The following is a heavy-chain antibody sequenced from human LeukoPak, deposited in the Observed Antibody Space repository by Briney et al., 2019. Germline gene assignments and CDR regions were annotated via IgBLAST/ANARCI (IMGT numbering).Heavy chain of an antibody. CDR2: INPNSGGT. Sequence: GASVKVSCKASGGTFSSYAISWVRQAPGQGLEWMGRINPNSGGTNYAQKFQGRVTMTRDTSISTAYMELSRLRSDDTAVYYCARFGGSSGSYYNFWFDPWGQGTLVTVSS. CDR1: GGTFSSYA. CDR3: ARFGGSSGSYYNFWFDP. D-gene: IGHD3-10*01. V-gene: IGHV1-2*06. J-gene: IGHJ5*02.